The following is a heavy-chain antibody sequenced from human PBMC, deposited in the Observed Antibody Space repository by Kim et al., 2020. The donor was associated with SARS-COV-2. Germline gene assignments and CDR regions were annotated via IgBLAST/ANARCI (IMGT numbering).Heavy chain of an antibody. CDR3: AKGIDGVLTTSNDY. D-gene: IGHD4-17*01. CDR1: GFVFGDHA. CDR2: ISWNSGRL. V-gene: IGHV3-9*01. Sequence: GGSLRLSCAASGFVFGDHAMHWVRQAPGKGLEWVSGISWNSGRLGSADSVEGRFTISSDNDKNPLYQQMSSLGAEDTALYFCAKGIDGVLTTSNDYWDQG. J-gene: IGHJ4*02.